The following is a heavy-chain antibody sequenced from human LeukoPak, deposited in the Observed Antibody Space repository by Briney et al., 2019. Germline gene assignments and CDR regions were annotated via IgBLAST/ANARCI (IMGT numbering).Heavy chain of an antibody. CDR2: FDPEDGET. D-gene: IGHD6-6*01. J-gene: IGHJ3*02. V-gene: IGHV1-24*01. CDR3: AQPEYSSSHDAFDI. CDR1: GYTLTELS. Sequence: ASVKVSCKVSGYTLTELSMHWVRQAPGKGLEWMGGFDPEDGETIYAQKFQGRVTMTEDTSTDTAYMELSSLRSEDTAVYYCAQPEYSSSHDAFDIWGQGTMVTVSS.